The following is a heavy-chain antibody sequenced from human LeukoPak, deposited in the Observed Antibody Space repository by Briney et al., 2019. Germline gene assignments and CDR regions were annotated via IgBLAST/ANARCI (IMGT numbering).Heavy chain of an antibody. V-gene: IGHV1-18*01. D-gene: IGHD1-1*01. CDR2: ISAYNGNT. J-gene: IGHJ4*02. CDR1: GYTFTSYG. CDR3: ARGYNWNDGPENYYFDY. Sequence: ASVKVSCKASGYTFTSYGISWVRQAPGQELEWMGWISAYNGNTNYAQRLQGRVTMTTDTSTSTAYMELRSLRSDDTAVYYCARGYNWNDGPENYYFDYWGQGTLVTVSS.